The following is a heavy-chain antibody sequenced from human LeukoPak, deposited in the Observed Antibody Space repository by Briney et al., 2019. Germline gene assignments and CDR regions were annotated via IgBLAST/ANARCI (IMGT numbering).Heavy chain of an antibody. V-gene: IGHV3-30*02. J-gene: IGHJ4*02. CDR2: IRNDGSII. D-gene: IGHD3-16*01. CDR1: GFTFSDYS. CDR3: AKDTPLCYFDY. Sequence: GGSLRLSCAASGFTFSDYSMTWIRQAPGKGLEWVAFIRNDGSIIYNADSVKGRFTISRDNSKNTLYLQMNSLRADDTAVYYCAKDTPLCYFDYWGQGTLVTVSS.